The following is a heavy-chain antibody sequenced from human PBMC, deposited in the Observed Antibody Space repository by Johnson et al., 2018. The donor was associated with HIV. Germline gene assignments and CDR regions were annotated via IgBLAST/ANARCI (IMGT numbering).Heavy chain of an antibody. CDR3: ARERNMIVVDDDAFDI. CDR1: GFTFDDYA. V-gene: IGHV3-9*01. Sequence: VQLVESGGGLVQPGRSLRLSCAASGFTFDDYAMHWVRQAPGKGLEWVSGISWNSGSLGYADSVKGRFTISRDNAKNSLHLQMNSLRAEDTAVYYCARERNMIVVDDDAFDIWGQGTMVTVSS. D-gene: IGHD3-22*01. J-gene: IGHJ3*02. CDR2: ISWNSGSL.